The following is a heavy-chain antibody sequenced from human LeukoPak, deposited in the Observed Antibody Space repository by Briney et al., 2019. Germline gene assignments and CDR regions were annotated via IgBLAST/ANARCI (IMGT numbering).Heavy chain of an antibody. J-gene: IGHJ3*02. CDR3: ASFKPGILYGEGQGDPFDI. D-gene: IGHD2-8*01. CDR1: GGTFSSYA. CDR2: IIPIFGTA. V-gene: IGHV1-69*13. Sequence: GASVKVSCTASGGTFSSYAISWVRQAPGQGLEWMGGIIPIFGTANYAQKFQGRVTITADESTSTAYMELSSLRSEDTAVYYCASFKPGILYGEGQGDPFDIWGQGTVVTVSS.